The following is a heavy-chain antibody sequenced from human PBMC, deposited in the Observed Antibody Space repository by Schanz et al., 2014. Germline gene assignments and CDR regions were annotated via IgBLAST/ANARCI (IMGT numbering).Heavy chain of an antibody. J-gene: IGHJ4*02. V-gene: IGHV3-23*04. CDR3: ARDRGYCSGGSCLTFDY. Sequence: QLVGSGGGLIQPGGSLRLSCGGSGFTFSKYWMSWVRQAPGKGLEWVSAISGSGGSTYYADSVKGRFTISRDNSKNTLYLQMNTLRAEDTAVYYCARDRGYCSGGSCLTFDYWGQGTLVTVSS. CDR2: ISGSGGST. CDR1: GFTFSKYW. D-gene: IGHD2-15*01.